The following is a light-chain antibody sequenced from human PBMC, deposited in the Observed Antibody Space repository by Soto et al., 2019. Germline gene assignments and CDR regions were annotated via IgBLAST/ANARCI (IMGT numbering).Light chain of an antibody. CDR1: QSVDSY. V-gene: IGKV3-11*01. J-gene: IGKJ5*01. CDR2: GAS. Sequence: EIVLTHSPASLSLSPWERATLSCRASQSVDSYLVWYQQKPGQAPRLLIFGASNRATGIPARFSGSGSGTDFTLTINSLEPDDFAVYYCQQRDSWPITFGQGTRLEIK. CDR3: QQRDSWPIT.